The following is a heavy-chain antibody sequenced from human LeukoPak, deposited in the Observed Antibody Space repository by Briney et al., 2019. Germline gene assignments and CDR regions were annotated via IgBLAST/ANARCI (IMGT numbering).Heavy chain of an antibody. D-gene: IGHD3-10*01. CDR1: GFTFSSYA. V-gene: IGHV3-23*01. J-gene: IGHJ6*02. CDR3: ARVGDLGPYGSGSFNYYYYYGMDV. CDR2: ISGSGGST. Sequence: GGSLRLSCAASGFTFSSYAMSWVRQAPGKGLEWVSAISGSGGSTYYADSVKGRFTISRDNSKNTLYLQMNSLRAEDTAVYYCARVGDLGPYGSGSFNYYYYYGMDVWGQGTTVTVSS.